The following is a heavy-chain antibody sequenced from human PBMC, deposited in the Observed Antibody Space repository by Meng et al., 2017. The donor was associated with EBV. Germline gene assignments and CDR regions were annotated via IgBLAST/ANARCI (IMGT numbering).Heavy chain of an antibody. Sequence: QVQVMESGAEVKKPGASVKVSCKASGYTFTSYEINWVRQDTGQGLEWMGWMNPNSGNTGYAQKFQGRVTMTRNTSISTAYMELSSLRSEDTAVYYCARGRGVYCSGGSCYPGWFDPWGQGTLVTVSS. CDR1: GYTFTSYE. V-gene: IGHV1-8*01. CDR2: MNPNSGNT. J-gene: IGHJ5*02. D-gene: IGHD2-15*01. CDR3: ARGRGVYCSGGSCYPGWFDP.